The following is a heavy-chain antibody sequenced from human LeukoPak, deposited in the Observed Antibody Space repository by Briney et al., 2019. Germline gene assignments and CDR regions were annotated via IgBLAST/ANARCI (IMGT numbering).Heavy chain of an antibody. CDR3: XXXLXYSSGWSASGMDV. V-gene: IGHV1-18*01. CDR2: ISTYNGNT. Sequence: ASVTVSCKASGYTFTSHGISWVRQAPGQGLEWMGWISTYNGNTNYAQKLQGRVSMTTDTSTSTAYMDPRSLRSDDTAVYYCXXXLXYSSGWSASGMDVWGKGTTVTISS. D-gene: IGHD6-19*01. CDR1: GYTFTSHG. J-gene: IGHJ6*03.